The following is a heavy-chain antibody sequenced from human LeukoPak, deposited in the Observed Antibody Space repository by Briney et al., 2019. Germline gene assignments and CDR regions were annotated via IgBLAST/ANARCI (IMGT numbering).Heavy chain of an antibody. CDR1: GFNFGDHA. Sequence: GGSLRLSCTTSGFNFGDHAMTWVRQAPGKGLEWVGRTRNKAQSYSTEYAASVKGRFTISRDDSKNSVYLQMNSLKTEDTAVYYCARGPVADDGGYWGQGTLVTVSS. D-gene: IGHD1-1*01. CDR2: TRNKAQSYST. CDR3: ARGPVADDGGY. J-gene: IGHJ4*02. V-gene: IGHV3-72*01.